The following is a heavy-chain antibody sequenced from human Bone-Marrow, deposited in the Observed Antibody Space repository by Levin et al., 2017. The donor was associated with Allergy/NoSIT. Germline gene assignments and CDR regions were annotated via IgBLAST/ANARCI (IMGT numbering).Heavy chain of an antibody. CDR3: AGAPKPYYYYSGMDV. CDR1: GDSVSSDTW. V-gene: IGHV4/OR15-8*01. J-gene: IGHJ6*02. CDR2: MFHSGIP. Sequence: SETLSPTCVVSGDSVSSDTWWSWVRRPPGKGLEWIGEMFHSGIPNYSPSLKSRVTISVDESKNQFSLKLKSVTAADTAVYYCAGAPKPYYYYSGMDVWGRGTTVTVSS.